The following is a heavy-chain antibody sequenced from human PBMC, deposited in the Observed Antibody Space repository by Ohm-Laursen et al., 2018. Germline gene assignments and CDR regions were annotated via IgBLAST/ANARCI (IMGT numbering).Heavy chain of an antibody. Sequence: SLRLSCAASGFSFSTYAMSWVRQAPGKGLEWVSAISGSGVSTYYADSVKGRFTISRDNSKSTLYLQMNSLRAEDTAVYYCAKVVLRFFDWLSHPGMDVWGQGTTVTVSS. CDR1: GFSFSTYA. J-gene: IGHJ6*02. CDR3: AKVVLRFFDWLSHPGMDV. D-gene: IGHD3-9*01. V-gene: IGHV3-23*01. CDR2: ISGSGVST.